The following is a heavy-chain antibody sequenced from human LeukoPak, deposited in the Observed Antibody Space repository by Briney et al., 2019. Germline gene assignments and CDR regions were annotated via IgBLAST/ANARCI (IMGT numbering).Heavy chain of an antibody. V-gene: IGHV4-34*01. CDR3: ARGDPMT. J-gene: IGHJ5*02. CDR1: GGSFSGLF. Sequence: SETLSLTCVVNGGSFSGLFWSWIRQPPGKGLEWIGEINHFGSTNYSPSLKSRVTISVDASKKQFFLNLSSVTAADTAVYYCARGDPMTWGQGTLVTVSS. CDR2: INHFGST. D-gene: IGHD3-22*01.